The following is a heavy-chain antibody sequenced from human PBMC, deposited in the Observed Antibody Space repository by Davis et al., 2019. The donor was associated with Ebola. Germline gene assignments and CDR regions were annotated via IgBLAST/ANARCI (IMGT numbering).Heavy chain of an antibody. D-gene: IGHD3-10*01. V-gene: IGHV6-1*01. Sequence: PSETLSLTCALSGDSVSSGGWNWIRQSPSRGLEWLGRTYYSSKWYNDYAVSVKSRITINPDTSKNQFSLHLNSVTPEDTALYFCARGWLRRGLDAWGEGTAVTVSS. CDR3: ARGWLRRGLDA. CDR2: TYYSSKWYN. J-gene: IGHJ6*04. CDR1: GDSVSSGG.